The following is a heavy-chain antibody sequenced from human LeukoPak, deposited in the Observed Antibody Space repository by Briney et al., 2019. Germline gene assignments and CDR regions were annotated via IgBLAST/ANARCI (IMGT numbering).Heavy chain of an antibody. V-gene: IGHV1-24*01. D-gene: IGHD2-21*02. Sequence: GASVKVSCKVSGYTLTELSMHWVRQAPGKGLEWMGGFDPEDGETIYAQKLQGRVTMTTDTSTSTAYMELRSLRSDDTAVYYCARTAYCGGDCYYDAFDIWGQGTMVTVSS. CDR2: FDPEDGET. CDR1: GYTLTELS. CDR3: ARTAYCGGDCYYDAFDI. J-gene: IGHJ3*02.